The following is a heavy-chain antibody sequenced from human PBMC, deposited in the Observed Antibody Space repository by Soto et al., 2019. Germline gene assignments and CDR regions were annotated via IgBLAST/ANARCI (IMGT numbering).Heavy chain of an antibody. CDR3: ARYRREAVAGYTLDN. Sequence: SETLSLTCTVSGGSISSNYWSWIRQPPGKGLEWIGYVYNSGSTNYNPSLKSRVTISEDTSKSQFSLKVNSMTAADTAVYYCARYRREAVAGYTLDNGGQGILVTVSS. D-gene: IGHD6-13*01. CDR1: GGSISSNY. V-gene: IGHV4-59*01. J-gene: IGHJ4*02. CDR2: VYNSGST.